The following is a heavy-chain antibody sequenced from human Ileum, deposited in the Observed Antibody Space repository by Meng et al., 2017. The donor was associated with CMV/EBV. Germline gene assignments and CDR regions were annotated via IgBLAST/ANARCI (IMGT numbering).Heavy chain of an antibody. CDR2: NHNTGRT. Sequence: SETLSLTCNVSGGSITSYYWSWIRQPPGKGLEWIGYNHNTGRTNYNPSLKSRVSISVGTSRNQYSMRLRSVASADTAISCCARDRGKQGGLDYWGQGTLVTVSS. J-gene: IGHJ4*02. CDR1: GGSITSYY. V-gene: IGHV4-59*01. CDR3: ARDRGKQGGLDY. D-gene: IGHD3-16*01.